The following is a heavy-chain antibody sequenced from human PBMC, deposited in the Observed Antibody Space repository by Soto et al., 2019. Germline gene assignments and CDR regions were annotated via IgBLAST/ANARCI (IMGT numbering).Heavy chain of an antibody. Sequence: WASVKVSCKASGGTFSSYAISWVRQAPGQGLEWMGGIIPIFGTANYAQKFQGRVTITADESTSTAYMELSSLRSEDTAVYYCASTQRGYSGYADAFDIWGQGTMVTVSS. D-gene: IGHD5-12*01. CDR1: GGTFSSYA. CDR3: ASTQRGYSGYADAFDI. J-gene: IGHJ3*02. CDR2: IIPIFGTA. V-gene: IGHV1-69*13.